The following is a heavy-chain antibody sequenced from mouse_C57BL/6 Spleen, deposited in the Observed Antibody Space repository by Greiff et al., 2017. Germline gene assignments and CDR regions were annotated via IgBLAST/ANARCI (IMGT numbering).Heavy chain of an antibody. CDR1: GYTFTSYW. Sequence: QVQLQQPGAELVMPGASVKLSCKASGYTFTSYWMHWVKQRPGQGLEWIGEIDPSDSYTNYNQKFKGKSTLTVDKSSSTAYMQLSSLTSEDSAVYYCARRGNLDYWGQGTTLTVSS. CDR3: ARRGNLDY. J-gene: IGHJ2*01. CDR2: IDPSDSYT. D-gene: IGHD2-1*01. V-gene: IGHV1-69*01.